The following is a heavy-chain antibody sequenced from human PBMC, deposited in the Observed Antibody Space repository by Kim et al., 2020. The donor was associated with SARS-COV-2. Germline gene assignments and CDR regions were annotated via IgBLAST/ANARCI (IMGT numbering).Heavy chain of an antibody. D-gene: IGHD3-10*01. J-gene: IGHJ4*02. CDR2: SGGTT. V-gene: IGHV3-23*01. CDR3: AKKGGSD. Sequence: SGGTTYYADSVKGRFTISRDNSKNTLYLQTNSLRAEDTAVYYCAKKGGSDWGQGTLVTVSS.